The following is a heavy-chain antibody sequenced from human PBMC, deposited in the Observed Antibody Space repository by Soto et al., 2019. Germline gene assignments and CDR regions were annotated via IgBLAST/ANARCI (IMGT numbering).Heavy chain of an antibody. CDR2: IYYLGNT. D-gene: IGHD3-9*01. CDR3: ARLEGLATISYYFDF. CDR1: GGSISSGPSY. V-gene: IGHV4-39*01. Sequence: SETLSLTCTVSGGSISSGPSYWGWIRQPPGQGLEWVGSIYYLGNTYYNSSLGSRVIISVDKSKSQFSLKLNSVTAADSAVYFCARLEGLATISYYFDFWGPGALVTVSS. J-gene: IGHJ4*02.